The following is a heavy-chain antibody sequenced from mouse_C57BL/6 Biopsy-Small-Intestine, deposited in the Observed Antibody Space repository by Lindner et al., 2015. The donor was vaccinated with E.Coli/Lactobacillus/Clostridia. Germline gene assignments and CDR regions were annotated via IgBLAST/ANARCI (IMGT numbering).Heavy chain of an antibody. CDR3: ARFGYYAFDY. Sequence: VQLQESGPELVKPGASVKISCKASGYLFTDHNMHWVKQSNGKSLEWIGVINPNYGTTNQNQKFKGKATLTVDQSSNSAYMQLNSLTSEDSAVYYCARFGYYAFDYWGQGTTLTVSS. V-gene: IGHV1-39*01. CDR2: INPNYGTT. J-gene: IGHJ2*01. CDR1: GYLFTDHN. D-gene: IGHD2-3*01.